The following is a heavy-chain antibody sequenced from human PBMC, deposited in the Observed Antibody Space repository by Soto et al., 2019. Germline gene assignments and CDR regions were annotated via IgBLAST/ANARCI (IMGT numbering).Heavy chain of an antibody. CDR3: ARGSPTEVAFDI. CDR2: IYTSGRT. D-gene: IGHD3-10*01. Sequence: SETLSLTCTVSGGSISSYYWSWIRQPAGKGLEWIGRIYTSGRTNYNPSLRSRVTMSVDTSKNQFSLQLSSVTAADTAVYYWARGSPTEVAFDIWGQGTMVTV. V-gene: IGHV4-4*07. CDR1: GGSISSYY. J-gene: IGHJ3*02.